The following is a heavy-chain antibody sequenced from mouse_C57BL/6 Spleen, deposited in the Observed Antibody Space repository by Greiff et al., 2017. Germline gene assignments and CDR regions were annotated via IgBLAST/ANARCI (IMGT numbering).Heavy chain of an antibody. V-gene: IGHV1-26*01. CDR2: INPNNGGT. J-gene: IGHJ4*01. Sequence: VQLQQSGPELVKPGASVKISCKASGYTFTDYYMNWVKQSHGKSLEWIGDINPNNGGTSYNQKFKGKATLTVDKSSSTAYMELRSLTSEDSAVYYCARGEGKTRAYYSSYYAMDYWGQGTSVTVSS. CDR3: ARGEGKTRAYYSSYYAMDY. CDR1: GYTFTDYY. D-gene: IGHD2-5*01.